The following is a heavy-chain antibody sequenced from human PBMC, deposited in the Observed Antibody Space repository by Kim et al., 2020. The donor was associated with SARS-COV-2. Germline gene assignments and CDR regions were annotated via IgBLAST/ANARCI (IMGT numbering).Heavy chain of an antibody. CDR2: IYYTGNT. J-gene: IGHJ4*02. CDR3: ARLCRGPYYFAY. D-gene: IGHD1-26*01. V-gene: IGHV4-39*01. Sequence: SETLSLTCTVSGGPISSSSYYWAWIRQPPGKGLEWIGNIYYTGNTYYNPSLKSRVTISVDTSKNQFSLNLSSVTAADTTFYYCARLCRGPYYFAYWGQGT. CDR1: GGPISSSSYY.